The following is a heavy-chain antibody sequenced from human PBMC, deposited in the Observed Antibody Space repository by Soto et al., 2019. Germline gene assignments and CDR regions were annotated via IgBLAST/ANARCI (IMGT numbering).Heavy chain of an antibody. CDR3: AREFCDVGISYPYYFDP. CDR2: INTDGSDT. Sequence: GGSLRLSCAAYVLTFNRYWMHFVRHALGKGLVWVSHINTDGSDTNYADSLKDRFTISRDNAKSTLFLQMNSLRDEDTAVYYCAREFCDVGISYPYYFDPWC. D-gene: IGHD1-26*01. CDR1: VLTFNRYW. J-gene: IGHJ2*01. V-gene: IGHV3-74*01.